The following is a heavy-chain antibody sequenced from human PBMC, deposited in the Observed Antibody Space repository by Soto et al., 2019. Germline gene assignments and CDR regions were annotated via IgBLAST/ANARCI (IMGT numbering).Heavy chain of an antibody. V-gene: IGHV5-51*01. CDR2: IYPGDSDT. Sequence: PGGSLKISSKGSGYSVTSYWIGWVLQMPGKGLEWMWIIYPGDSDTRYRPSFQGQVTISADKSISTAYLQWSSLKASDTAMYYCARINYYDSSGYLEFDPWGQGTLVTVS. CDR3: ARINYYDSSGYLEFDP. D-gene: IGHD3-22*01. CDR1: GYSVTSYW. J-gene: IGHJ5*02.